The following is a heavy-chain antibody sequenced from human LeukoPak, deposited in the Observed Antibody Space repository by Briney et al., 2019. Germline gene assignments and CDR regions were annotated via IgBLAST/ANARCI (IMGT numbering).Heavy chain of an antibody. J-gene: IGHJ5*02. D-gene: IGHD5-12*01. CDR3: ARCGLPSNWFDP. CDR1: GDSVSSNSAA. CDR2: TYYRSKWYN. Sequence: SQTLSLTCASSGDSVSSNSAAWNWIRQSPSRGLEWLGRTYYRSKWYNDYAVSVKSRITINPDTSKSQFSLQLNSVTPEDTAVYYCARCGLPSNWFDPWGQGTLVTVSS. V-gene: IGHV6-1*01.